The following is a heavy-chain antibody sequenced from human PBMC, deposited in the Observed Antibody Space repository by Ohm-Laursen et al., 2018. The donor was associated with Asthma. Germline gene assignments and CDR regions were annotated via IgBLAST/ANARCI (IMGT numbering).Heavy chain of an antibody. CDR2: IYYTGIT. CDR1: GGSISSGGSY. V-gene: IGHV4-31*03. CDR3: ARERKAYCSSTNCNGIYYSYVMDV. Sequence: SQTLSLTCSVSGGSISSGGSYWSWIRQHPGKGLEWIGYIYYTGITYHNPSLKSRVSMSLDTSKSQFSLKLSSVTAADTAVYYCARERKAYCSSTNCNGIYYSYVMDVWGQGTTVTVSS. J-gene: IGHJ6*02. D-gene: IGHD2-2*01.